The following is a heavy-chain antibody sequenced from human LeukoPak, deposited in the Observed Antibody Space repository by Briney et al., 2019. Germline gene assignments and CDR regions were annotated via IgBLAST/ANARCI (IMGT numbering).Heavy chain of an antibody. J-gene: IGHJ4*02. Sequence: GGSLRLSCAASGFTFSDYAMSWVHQAPGKRLEWVSRIKNDGTIANYADSVKGRFTISRDNDKGILYLIMNSLRADDTAVYFCAREAAVAGTEFDYWGQGTQVTVSS. D-gene: IGHD6-19*01. CDR3: AREAAVAGTEFDY. V-gene: IGHV3-74*01. CDR2: IKNDGTIA. CDR1: GFTFSDYA.